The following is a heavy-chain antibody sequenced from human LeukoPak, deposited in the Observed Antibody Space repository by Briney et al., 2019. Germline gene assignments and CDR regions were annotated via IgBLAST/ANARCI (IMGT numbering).Heavy chain of an antibody. V-gene: IGHV3-53*01. CDR2: IYSGGST. CDR1: GFTVSSNY. D-gene: IGHD6-13*01. Sequence: TGGSLRLSCAASGFTVSSNYMSWVRQAPGKGLEWVSVIYSGGSTYYADSVKGRFTISRDNAKNSLYLQVNSLRAEDTAVYYCARVSTSSWRIDCWGQGTLVTVSS. J-gene: IGHJ4*02. CDR3: ARVSTSSWRIDC.